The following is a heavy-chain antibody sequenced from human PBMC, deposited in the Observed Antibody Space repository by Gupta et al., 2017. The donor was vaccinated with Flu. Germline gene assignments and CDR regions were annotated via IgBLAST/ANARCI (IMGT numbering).Heavy chain of an antibody. CDR3: ARAARIFGVVIHNWFDP. CDR1: GGTFSSYA. J-gene: IGHJ5*02. CDR2: IIPIFGTA. D-gene: IGHD3-3*02. V-gene: IGHV1-69*01. Sequence: QVQLVQSGAEVKKPGSSVKVSCKASGGTFSSYAISWVRQAPGQGLEWMGGIIPIFGTANYAQKFQGRVTITADESTSTAYMELSSLRSEDTAVYYCARAARIFGVVIHNWFDPWGQGTLVTVSS.